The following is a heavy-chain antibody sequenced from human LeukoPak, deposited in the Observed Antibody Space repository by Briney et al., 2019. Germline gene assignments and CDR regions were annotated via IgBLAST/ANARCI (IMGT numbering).Heavy chain of an antibody. V-gene: IGHV3-15*01. CDR1: GFTFSSYS. CDR3: TTEGSGWYIAQFDY. Sequence: GGSLRLSCAASGFTFSSYSMNWVRQAPGKGLEWVGCIKSKTDGGTTDYAASVKGRFTISRDDSKNTLYLQMNSLKTEDTAVYYCTTEGSGWYIAQFDYWGQGTLVTVSS. D-gene: IGHD6-19*01. J-gene: IGHJ4*02. CDR2: IKSKTDGGTT.